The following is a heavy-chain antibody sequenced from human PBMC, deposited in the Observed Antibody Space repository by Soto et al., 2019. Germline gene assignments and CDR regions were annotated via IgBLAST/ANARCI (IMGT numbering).Heavy chain of an antibody. CDR3: AIHWESAGTLSLFYS. CDR2: IYPGDSDT. CDR1: GYSFTSYW. J-gene: IGHJ5*01. Sequence: GESLKISCKGSGYSFTSYWIGWVRQMPGKGLEWMGIIYPGDSDTRYSPSFQGQVTISADKSIGTAYLQWTSLKASDTAMYYCAIHWESAGTLSLFYSCGQRSLVIGS. V-gene: IGHV5-51*01. D-gene: IGHD6-13*01.